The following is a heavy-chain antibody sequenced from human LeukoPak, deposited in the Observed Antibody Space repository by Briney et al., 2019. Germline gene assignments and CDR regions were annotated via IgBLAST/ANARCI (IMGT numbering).Heavy chain of an antibody. Sequence: GGSLRLSCAASGFTFSSYDMHWVRQATGKGLEWLSAISGGGDSTWYADSVKGRSTISRDNSKNTLSLQMNSLRAEDTTVYYCAKGSSAIRPYYFDYWGQGILVTVSS. V-gene: IGHV3-23*01. D-gene: IGHD3-10*01. CDR3: AKGSSAIRPYYFDY. CDR1: GFTFSSYD. J-gene: IGHJ4*02. CDR2: ISGGGDST.